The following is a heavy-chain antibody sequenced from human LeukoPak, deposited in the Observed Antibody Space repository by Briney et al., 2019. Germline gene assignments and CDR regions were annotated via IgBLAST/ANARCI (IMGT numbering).Heavy chain of an antibody. J-gene: IGHJ5*02. V-gene: IGHV3-11*04. D-gene: IGHD2-2*02. CDR3: ARDIGYCSSTSCYTDWFDP. CDR2: ISSSGSTI. Sequence: PGGSLRLSCAASGFTFSGYYMSWIRQAPGKGLEWVSYISSSGSTIYYADSVKGRFTISRDNAKNSLYLQMNSLRAEDTAVYYCARDIGYCSSTSCYTDWFDPWGKGTLVTVSS. CDR1: GFTFSGYY.